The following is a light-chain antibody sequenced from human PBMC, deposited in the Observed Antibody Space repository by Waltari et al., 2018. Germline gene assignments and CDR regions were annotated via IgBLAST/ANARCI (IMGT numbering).Light chain of an antibody. CDR1: QSIGSS. J-gene: IGKJ1*01. Sequence: DTVLTQSPGTLALSPGERATLSCRASQSIGSSLAWYQHIPGQAPRLLFYDASNRAPGIPARFSGSGSGTDFTLTISSLEPEDFAVYYCQQRINWPRTFGQGTKVEIK. CDR3: QQRINWPRT. CDR2: DAS. V-gene: IGKV3-11*01.